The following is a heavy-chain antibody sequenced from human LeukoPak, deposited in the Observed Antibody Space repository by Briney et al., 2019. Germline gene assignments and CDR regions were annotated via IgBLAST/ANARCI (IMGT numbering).Heavy chain of an antibody. CDR3: ARTIAAAGNSNWFDP. CDR1: GFTFSDYY. CDR2: ISSSTSYT. J-gene: IGHJ5*02. D-gene: IGHD6-13*01. Sequence: GGSLRLSCAASGFTFSDYYMSWIRQAPGKGLEWVSYISSSTSYTNYADSVKGRLTISRDNAKNSLYLQMNSLRAEDTAVYYCARTIAAAGNSNWFDPRGQGTLVTVSS. V-gene: IGHV3-11*06.